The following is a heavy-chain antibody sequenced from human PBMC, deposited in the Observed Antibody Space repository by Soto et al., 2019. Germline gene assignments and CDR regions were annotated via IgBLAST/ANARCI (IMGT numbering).Heavy chain of an antibody. CDR3: ARGWGYDSNDYYYAY. V-gene: IGHV1-69*01. Sequence: QVQLVQSGAEVRKPGSSVKVSCKASGGTFSRHAISWVRQAPGQGLEWMGGIIPILGTANHAQKFQGRVTIIADEYTSTVYMELSSLRSEDTAMYYCARGWGYDSNDYYYAYWGQGTLVIVSS. J-gene: IGHJ4*02. D-gene: IGHD3-22*01. CDR1: GGTFSRHA. CDR2: IIPILGTA.